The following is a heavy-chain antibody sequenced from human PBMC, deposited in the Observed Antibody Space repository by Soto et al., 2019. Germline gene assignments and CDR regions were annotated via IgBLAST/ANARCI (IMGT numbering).Heavy chain of an antibody. D-gene: IGHD6-13*01. CDR3: AKSQEIGTHFFDS. V-gene: IGHV3-23*01. J-gene: IGHJ4*02. Sequence: GGSLRLSCAASGFAFSSHPMSWVRQAPERGLEWVSGISDGGDLTYNADSVKGRFTISRDNAKNSLSLQMNSLRAGDMAVYFCAKSQEIGTHFFDSWGQGTQGTVSS. CDR1: GFAFSSHP. CDR2: ISDGGDLT.